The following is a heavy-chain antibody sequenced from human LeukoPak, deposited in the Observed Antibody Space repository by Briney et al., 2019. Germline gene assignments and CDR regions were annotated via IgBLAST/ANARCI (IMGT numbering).Heavy chain of an antibody. D-gene: IGHD3-10*01. Sequence: SETLSLTCAVSGGSISSSNWWSWVRQPPGKGLEWIGEIYHSGSTNYNPSLKSRVTISVDKSKNQFSLKLSSVTAADTAVYYCARETPTYYGLGRNIDYWGQGTLVTVSS. J-gene: IGHJ4*02. CDR1: GGSISSSNW. CDR2: IYHSGST. CDR3: ARETPTYYGLGRNIDY. V-gene: IGHV4-4*02.